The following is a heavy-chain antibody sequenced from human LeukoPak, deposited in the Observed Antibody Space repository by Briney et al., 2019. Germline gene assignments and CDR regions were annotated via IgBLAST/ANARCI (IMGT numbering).Heavy chain of an antibody. J-gene: IGHJ4*02. D-gene: IGHD6-13*01. Sequence: GGSLRLSYAASGFTVSSNYMSWVRQAPGKGLEWVSVIYSGGSTYYADSVKGRFTISRDNSKNTLYLQMNSLRAEDTAVYYCARVKAAAYFDYWGQGTLVTVSS. CDR2: IYSGGST. CDR1: GFTVSSNY. V-gene: IGHV3-53*01. CDR3: ARVKAAAYFDY.